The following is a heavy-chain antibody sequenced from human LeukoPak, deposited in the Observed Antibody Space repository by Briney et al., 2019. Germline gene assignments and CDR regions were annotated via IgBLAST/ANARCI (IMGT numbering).Heavy chain of an antibody. V-gene: IGHV3-30*04. J-gene: IGHJ3*02. Sequence: GGSLRLSCAASGFTFSSYAMHWVRQAPGKGLAWVAVISYDGSNKYYADSVKGRFTISRDNSKSTLNLQMNSLRAEDTAVYYCAEMGIRWTYYYDSSGWIGAFDIWGQGTMVTVSS. CDR3: AEMGIRWTYYYDSSGWIGAFDI. D-gene: IGHD3-22*01. CDR1: GFTFSSYA. CDR2: ISYDGSNK.